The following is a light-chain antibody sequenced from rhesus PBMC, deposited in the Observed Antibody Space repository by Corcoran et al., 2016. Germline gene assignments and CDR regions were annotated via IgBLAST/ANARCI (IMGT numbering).Light chain of an antibody. CDR2: GES. Sequence: EIVLTQSPATLSLSPGERATLSCRASQSVSSSLAWYQQKPEQAPRLLIYGESSRATSIPDRFSGSGCGTDFTLTISSLEPEDFAVYYCQQYSNWPLTFGGGTKVEIK. V-gene: IGKV3-42*03. CDR1: QSVSSS. CDR3: QQYSNWPLT. J-gene: IGKJ4*01.